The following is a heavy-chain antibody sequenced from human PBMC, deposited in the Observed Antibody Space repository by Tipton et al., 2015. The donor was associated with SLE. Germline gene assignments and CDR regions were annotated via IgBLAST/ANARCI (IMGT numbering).Heavy chain of an antibody. J-gene: IGHJ1*01. CDR1: GFSVSSSG. Sequence: SLRLSCAASGFSVSSSGMYWVRQAPGKGLEWVSITYAGGATYFADSVRGRFTGSRDVSRNTLYLQLNSLRGEDTAQYYCARTHGELTPAYYGQGYWGQGTLVTVSS. CDR3: ARTHGELTPAYYGQGY. D-gene: IGHD3-16*01. V-gene: IGHV3-23*03. CDR2: TYAGGAT.